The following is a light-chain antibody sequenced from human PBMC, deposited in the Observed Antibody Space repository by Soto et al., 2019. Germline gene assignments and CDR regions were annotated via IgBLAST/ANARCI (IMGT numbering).Light chain of an antibody. CDR3: QQYNSYPWT. CDR1: QSISSW. J-gene: IGKJ1*01. Sequence: DIQMSQSPASVSASVGDRVTIHCRPSQSISSWLAWYQQKPGKAPKLLIYKASSLESGVPSRFSGSGSGTEFTLTISSLQPDDFATYYCQQYNSYPWTFGQGTKVDIK. V-gene: IGKV1-5*03. CDR2: KAS.